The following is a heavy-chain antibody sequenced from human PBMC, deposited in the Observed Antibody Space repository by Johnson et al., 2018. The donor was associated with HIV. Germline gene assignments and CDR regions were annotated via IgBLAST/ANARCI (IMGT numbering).Heavy chain of an antibody. CDR2: IKSKSDGGKT. CDR3: TGSSSDAFDI. J-gene: IGHJ3*02. CDR1: GFSFSNAL. Sequence: VESGGGLVKPGGSLRLSCAASGFSFSNALMGWVRQAPGKGLEWVGRIKSKSDGGKTDYAAPVKGRFTISRDDSKTTLYLQMNSLKTEDTAVYYCTGSSSDAFDIWGQGTMVTVSS. D-gene: IGHD6-13*01. V-gene: IGHV3-15*01.